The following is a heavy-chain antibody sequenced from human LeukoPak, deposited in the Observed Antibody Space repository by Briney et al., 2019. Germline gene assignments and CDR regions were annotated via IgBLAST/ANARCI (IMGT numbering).Heavy chain of an antibody. Sequence: ASETLSLTCAVSGGSISSSNWWSWVRQPPGKGLEWISYISTSTSTIYYADSVKGRFTISRDNAKNSLYLQMNSLRAEDTAVYYCAELGITMIGGVWGKGTTVTISS. CDR2: ISTSTSTI. CDR3: AELGITMIGGV. CDR1: GGSISSSN. V-gene: IGHV3-48*04. J-gene: IGHJ6*04. D-gene: IGHD3-10*02.